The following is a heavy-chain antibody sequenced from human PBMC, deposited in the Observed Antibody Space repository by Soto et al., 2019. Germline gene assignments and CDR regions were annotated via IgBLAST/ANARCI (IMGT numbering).Heavy chain of an antibody. CDR2: IIPFYDKP. Sequence: QVELVQSGIEVKNPGSSVKVSCKASGDTCSNYAINWVRQAPGQGLEWMGGIIPFYDKPNYAENFLGRVTISADKFTATAYLEVSCLRSEDPAVYFCARVYRELFFYAMDVWGRGTPVIVPS. CDR1: GDTCSNYA. D-gene: IGHD3-10*01. J-gene: IGHJ6*02. V-gene: IGHV1-69*06. CDR3: ARVYRELFFYAMDV.